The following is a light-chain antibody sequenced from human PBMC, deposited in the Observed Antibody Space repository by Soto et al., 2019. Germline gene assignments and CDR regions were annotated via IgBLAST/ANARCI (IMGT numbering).Light chain of an antibody. V-gene: IGKV3-20*01. Sequence: EIVLTQSPGTLSLSPGERATLSCRASQSLTSSYLAWYQQKPGQAPRLIIYGASSKATGIPDRFRGSGSGTDFAVTISSLEPEAFAVYYCQQYESSTPSFTFGQGTKLEIK. CDR2: GAS. J-gene: IGKJ2*01. CDR3: QQYESSTPSFT. CDR1: QSLTSSY.